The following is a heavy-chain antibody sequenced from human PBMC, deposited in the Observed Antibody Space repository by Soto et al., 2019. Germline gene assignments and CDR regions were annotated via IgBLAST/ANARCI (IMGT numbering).Heavy chain of an antibody. Sequence: GASVKVSCKASGYTFTSYAMHWVRQAPGQRLEWMGWINAGNGNTKYSQKFQGRVTITRDTSASTAYMELSSLRSEDTAVYYCARARAWYNWNYSDFDYWGQGTLVTVSS. CDR3: ARARAWYNWNYSDFDY. V-gene: IGHV1-3*01. J-gene: IGHJ4*02. CDR2: INAGNGNT. D-gene: IGHD1-7*01. CDR1: GYTFTSYA.